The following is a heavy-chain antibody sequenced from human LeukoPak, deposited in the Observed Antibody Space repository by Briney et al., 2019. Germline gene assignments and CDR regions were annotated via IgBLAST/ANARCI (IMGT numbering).Heavy chain of an antibody. CDR1: GYTFTSYY. CDR3: ARAVAIGYMVGGVFAS. Sequence: ASVKVSCKASGYTFTSYYMHWVRQAPGQGLEWMGIINPSGGSTSYAQKFQGRVTRTTDTSTSTGYMERRRLRSENTAVYYRARAVAIGYMVGGVFASWGQEPLVTVS. J-gene: IGHJ4*02. V-gene: IGHV1-46*01. CDR2: INPSGGST. D-gene: IGHD3-10*01.